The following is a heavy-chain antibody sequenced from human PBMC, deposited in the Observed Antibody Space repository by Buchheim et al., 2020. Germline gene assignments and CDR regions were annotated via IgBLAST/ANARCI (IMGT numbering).Heavy chain of an antibody. Sequence: QVQLVESGGGVVQPGRSLRLSCAASGFTFSSYGMHWVRQAPGKGLEWVAVIWYDGSNKYYADSVKGRFTISRDQSKNTLYLQMNSLRAEDTAVYYCARDKSLAGDAAVFDYWGQGTL. CDR3: ARDKSLAGDAAVFDY. V-gene: IGHV3-33*01. CDR2: IWYDGSNK. CDR1: GFTFSSYG. J-gene: IGHJ4*02. D-gene: IGHD7-27*01.